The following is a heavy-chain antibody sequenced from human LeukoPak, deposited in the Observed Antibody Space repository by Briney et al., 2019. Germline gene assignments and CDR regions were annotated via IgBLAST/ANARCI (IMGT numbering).Heavy chain of an antibody. CDR2: INSDGSST. CDR1: GFTFSSYW. Sequence: PGGSLRLSCAASGFTFSSYWMHWVRQAPGKGLVWVSRINSDGSSTSYADSVKGRFTISRDNAKNTLYLQMNSLRAEDTAVHYCARDQGPVWFGELFAFDIWGQGTMVTVSS. D-gene: IGHD3-10*01. J-gene: IGHJ3*02. V-gene: IGHV3-74*01. CDR3: ARDQGPVWFGELFAFDI.